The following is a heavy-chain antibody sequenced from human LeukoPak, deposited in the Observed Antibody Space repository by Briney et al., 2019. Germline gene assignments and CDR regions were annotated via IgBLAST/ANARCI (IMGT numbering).Heavy chain of an antibody. CDR3: ARGRYSSSWTDY. D-gene: IGHD6-13*01. CDR2: INHSGST. J-gene: IGHJ4*02. Sequence: SETLSLTCAVHGGSFSGYYWSWIRQPPGKGLEWIGEINHSGSTNYNPSLKSQVTISVDTSKNQFSLKLSSVTAADTAVYYCARGRYSSSWTDYWGQGTLVTVSS. V-gene: IGHV4-34*01. CDR1: GGSFSGYY.